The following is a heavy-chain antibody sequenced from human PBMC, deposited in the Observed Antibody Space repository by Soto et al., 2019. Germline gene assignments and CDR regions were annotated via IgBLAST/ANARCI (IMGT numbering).Heavy chain of an antibody. D-gene: IGHD6-6*01. V-gene: IGHV1-2*04. CDR1: GYTFTGYY. Sequence: ASVKVSCKASGYTFTGYYMHWVRQAPGQGLEWMGWINPNSGGTNYAQKFQGWVTMTRDTSISTAYMELSRLRSDDTAVYYCAREGVSSIATIGYGMDVWGQGTTVPVSS. CDR2: INPNSGGT. CDR3: AREGVSSIATIGYGMDV. J-gene: IGHJ6*02.